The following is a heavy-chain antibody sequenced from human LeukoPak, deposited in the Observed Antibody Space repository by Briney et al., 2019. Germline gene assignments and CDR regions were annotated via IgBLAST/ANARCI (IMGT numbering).Heavy chain of an antibody. CDR1: GFTFSSYA. J-gene: IGHJ4*02. CDR2: ISGSGGST. CDR3: ASDRIFYYDSSGYYEIDY. D-gene: IGHD3-22*01. V-gene: IGHV3-23*01. Sequence: GGSLRLSCAASGFTFSSYAMSWVRRAPGKGLEWVSAISGSGGSTYYADSVKGRFTISRDNAKNTLYLQMNSLRAEDTAVYYCASDRIFYYDSSGYYEIDYWGQGTLVTVSS.